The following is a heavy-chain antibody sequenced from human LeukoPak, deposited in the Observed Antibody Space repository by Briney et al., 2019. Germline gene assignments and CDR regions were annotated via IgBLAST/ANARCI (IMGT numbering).Heavy chain of an antibody. J-gene: IGHJ4*02. V-gene: IGHV3-23*01. D-gene: IGHD2-15*01. CDR2: ISGTGDNT. Sequence: GGSLRLSCAASGFTFSSYAMSWVRQAPGKGLEWVSAISGTGDNTYYADSVKGRFTISRDNSKNTLYLQMNSLRAEDTAVYYCAKIISGSDCFDYWGQGTLVTVSS. CDR3: AKIISGSDCFDY. CDR1: GFTFSSYA.